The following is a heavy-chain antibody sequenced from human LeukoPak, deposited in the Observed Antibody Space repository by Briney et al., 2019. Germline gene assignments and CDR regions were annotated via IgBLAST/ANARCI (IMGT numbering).Heavy chain of an antibody. Sequence: ASVKVSCKASGYTFTSYDINWVRQATGQGLEWMGWMNPNSGNTGYAQKFQGRVTMTRNNSISAAYMELSSLRSEDTAVYYCARGSGSYYYDSSGIHDYWGQGTLVTVSS. J-gene: IGHJ4*02. CDR1: GYTFTSYD. CDR3: ARGSGSYYYDSSGIHDY. CDR2: MNPNSGNT. D-gene: IGHD3-22*01. V-gene: IGHV1-8*01.